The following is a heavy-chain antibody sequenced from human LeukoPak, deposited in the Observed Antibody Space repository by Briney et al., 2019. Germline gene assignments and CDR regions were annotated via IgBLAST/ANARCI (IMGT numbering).Heavy chain of an antibody. CDR3: AKGDHWNDY. J-gene: IGHJ4*02. CDR2: ISYDGSNK. D-gene: IGHD1-1*01. Sequence: GGSLRLSCAASGFTFSSSAMSWVRQAPGKGLEWVAVISYDGSNKYYADSVKGRFTISRDNSKNTLYLQMNSLRAEDTAVYYCAKGDHWNDYWGQGTLVTVSS. V-gene: IGHV3-30*18. CDR1: GFTFSSSA.